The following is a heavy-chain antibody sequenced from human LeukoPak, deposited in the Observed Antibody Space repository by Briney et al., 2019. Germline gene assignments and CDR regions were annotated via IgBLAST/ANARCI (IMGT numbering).Heavy chain of an antibody. CDR2: INHSGST. D-gene: IGHD3-10*01. J-gene: IGHJ5*02. CDR1: GGSFSGYY. CDR3: ARGRVGTYYYGSESYYNHNWFDP. Sequence: PSETLSLTCAVYGGSFSGYYWSWIRQPPGKGLEWIGEINHSGSTNYNPSLKSRVTISVDTSKNQFSLKLSSVTAADTAVYYCARGRVGTYYYGSESYYNHNWFDPWGQGTLVTASS. V-gene: IGHV4-34*01.